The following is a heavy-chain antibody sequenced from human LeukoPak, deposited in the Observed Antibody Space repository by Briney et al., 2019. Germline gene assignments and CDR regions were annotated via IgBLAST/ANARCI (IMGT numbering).Heavy chain of an antibody. D-gene: IGHD6-6*01. V-gene: IGHV3-7*01. CDR1: GFTFTNYW. Sequence: GGSLRLSCAASGFTFTNYWMIWVRQAPGKGLQWVANINEDGSKKYYVGSVEGRFTISRDNAKNSVFLQMNSLRAEDTAMYYCASSSYSSSSSWGQGTLVTVSS. J-gene: IGHJ5*02. CDR3: ASSSYSSSSS. CDR2: INEDGSKK.